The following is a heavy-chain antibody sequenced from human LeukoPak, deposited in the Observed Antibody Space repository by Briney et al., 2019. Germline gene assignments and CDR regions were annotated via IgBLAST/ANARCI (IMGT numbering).Heavy chain of an antibody. V-gene: IGHV3-7*01. Sequence: QSGGSLRLSCAASGFTFDDYAMHWVRQAPGKGLEWVANIKQDGSEKYYVDSVKGRFTISRDNAKNSLYLQMNSLRAEDTAVYYCARDIYYGSGSYYTFDYWGQGTLVTVSS. J-gene: IGHJ4*02. CDR1: GFTFDDYA. CDR3: ARDIYYGSGSYYTFDY. CDR2: IKQDGSEK. D-gene: IGHD3-10*01.